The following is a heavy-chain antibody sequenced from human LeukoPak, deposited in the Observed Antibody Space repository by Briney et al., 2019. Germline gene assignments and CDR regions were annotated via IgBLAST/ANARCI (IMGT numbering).Heavy chain of an antibody. D-gene: IGHD3-10*01. Sequence: ASVKVSCKASGGTFSSYAISWVRQAPGQGLEWMGGIIPIFGTANYAQKFQGRVTITADKSTSTAYMELSSLRSEDTAVYYCASFYIGVRGVANPYYYYYYMDVWGKGTTVTVSS. CDR2: IIPIFGTA. CDR1: GGTFSSYA. J-gene: IGHJ6*03. V-gene: IGHV1-69*06. CDR3: ASFYIGVRGVANPYYYYYYMDV.